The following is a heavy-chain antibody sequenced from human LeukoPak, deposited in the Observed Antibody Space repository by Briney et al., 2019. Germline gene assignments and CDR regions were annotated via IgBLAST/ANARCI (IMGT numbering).Heavy chain of an antibody. CDR3: ARVPVAYYYDSSGYYTAPFDY. V-gene: IGHV3-7*01. CDR1: GFTFSSYW. J-gene: IGHJ4*02. CDR2: IKQDGSEK. D-gene: IGHD3-22*01. Sequence: GSLRLSCAASGFTFSSYWMSWVRQAPGKGLEWVANIKQDGSEKYYVDSVKGRFTISRDNAKNSLYLQMNSLRAEDTAVYYCARVPVAYYYDSSGYYTAPFDYWGQGTLVTVSS.